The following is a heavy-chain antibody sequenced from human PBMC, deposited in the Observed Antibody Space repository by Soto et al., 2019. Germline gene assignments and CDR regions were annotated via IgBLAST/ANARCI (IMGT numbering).Heavy chain of an antibody. V-gene: IGHV3-15*01. CDR1: GFTFTTAW. CDR2: IKTTTDGGTT. D-gene: IGHD3-10*01. CDR3: TAGVPFDY. J-gene: IGHJ4*02. Sequence: EVQLVESGGGFVKPGGSLRLSCVASGFTFTTAWMSWVRQAPGKGLEWVGRIKTTTDGGTTDYAAPVKGRFTISRDDSENTVYLQMDRLKTEDTGVYYCTAGVPFDYWGQGTLLTVSS.